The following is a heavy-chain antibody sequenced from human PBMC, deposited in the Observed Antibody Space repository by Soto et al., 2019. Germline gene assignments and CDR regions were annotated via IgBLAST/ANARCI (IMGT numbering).Heavy chain of an antibody. V-gene: IGHV3-30-3*01. CDR1: GFTFSSYG. D-gene: IGHD3-16*01. J-gene: IGHJ4*02. CDR2: ISYDGSSK. Sequence: GGSLRLSCAASGFTFSSYGIHWVRQAPGKGLEWVALISYDGSSKYYADSVKGRFTISRDNSKNTLYLQMNSLRVEDTAVYFCARDGGNSVLDYWGQGTLVTVSS. CDR3: ARDGGNSVLDY.